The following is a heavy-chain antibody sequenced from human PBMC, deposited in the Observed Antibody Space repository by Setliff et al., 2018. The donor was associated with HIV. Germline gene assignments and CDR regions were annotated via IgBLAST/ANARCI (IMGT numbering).Heavy chain of an antibody. D-gene: IGHD3-3*01. V-gene: IGHV4-39*07. CDR1: GDSVNDRSYF. J-gene: IGHJ5*02. CDR2: FYYNGDS. Sequence: SSETLSLTCTVSGDSVNDRSYFWGWIRQPPGKGLEWIGTFYYNGDSRYNPSLQGRVSMSTDMSKKEFSLSLTSVTVADTAVYYCARGRSDFNYWSGYYGWLDPWGQGILVTVSS. CDR3: ARGRSDFNYWSGYYGWLDP.